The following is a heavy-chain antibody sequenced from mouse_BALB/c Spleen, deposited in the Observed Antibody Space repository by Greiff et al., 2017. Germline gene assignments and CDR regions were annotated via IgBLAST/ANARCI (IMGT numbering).Heavy chain of an antibody. CDR2: ISSGSSTI. CDR3: ARYGSSYDAMDY. V-gene: IGHV5-17*02. D-gene: IGHD1-1*01. J-gene: IGHJ4*01. Sequence: DVMLVESGGGLVQPGGSRKLSCAASGFTFSSFGMHWVRQAPEKGLEWVAYISSGSSTIYYADTVKGRFTISRDNPKNTLFLQMTSLRSEDTAMYYCARYGSSYDAMDYWGQGTSVTVSS. CDR1: GFTFSSFG.